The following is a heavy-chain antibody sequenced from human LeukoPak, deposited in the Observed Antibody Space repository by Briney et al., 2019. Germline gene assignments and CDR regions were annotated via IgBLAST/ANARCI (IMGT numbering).Heavy chain of an antibody. CDR3: ASHSSGWQQTYFDY. D-gene: IGHD6-19*01. CDR2: INFSVGSI. V-gene: IGHV1-46*02. J-gene: IGHJ4*02. Sequence: ASVKVSCKAFGYTLNSHYMHWVRHAPGQGLEWMGKINFSVGSIDYVQKFQGRVTMTRDTSTSTVYMELSSLRSEDTAVYYCASHSSGWQQTYFDYWGQGTLVTVSS. CDR1: GYTLNSHY.